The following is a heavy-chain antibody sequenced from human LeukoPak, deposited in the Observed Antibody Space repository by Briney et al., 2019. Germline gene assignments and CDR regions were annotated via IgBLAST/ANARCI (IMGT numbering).Heavy chain of an antibody. V-gene: IGHV4-4*02. Sequence: SGTLSFTCAVSGGSISSSNWWSWVRQPPGKGLEWIGEIYHSGSTNYNPSLKSRVTISVDKSKNQFSLKLSSVTAADTAVYYCARDGDIMVRGDAFDIWGQGTMVTVSS. CDR1: GGSISSSNW. CDR3: ARDGDIMVRGDAFDI. J-gene: IGHJ3*02. D-gene: IGHD3-10*01. CDR2: IYHSGST.